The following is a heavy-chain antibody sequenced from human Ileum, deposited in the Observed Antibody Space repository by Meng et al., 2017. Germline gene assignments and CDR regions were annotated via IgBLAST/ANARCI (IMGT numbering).Heavy chain of an antibody. V-gene: IGHV1-3*01. CDR2: IIAGSGST. D-gene: IGHD3-22*01. Sequence: QAQSVQSGVGCKEPGCSVRVSCNTFTSRAIQWARQAAGQRIEWMGWIIAGSGSTRYSQKFQGRITITRDTSANIAYMDLSSLRFEDTAVYYCVREDSSGYWAYWGQGTLVTVSS. CDR1: TFTSRA. CDR3: VREDSSGYWAY. J-gene: IGHJ4*02.